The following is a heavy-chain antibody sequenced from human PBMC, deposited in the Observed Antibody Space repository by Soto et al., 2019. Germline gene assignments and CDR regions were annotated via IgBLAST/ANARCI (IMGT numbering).Heavy chain of an antibody. CDR1: GGSISSSSYY. J-gene: IGHJ4*02. Sequence: QLQLQESGPGLVKPSGTLSLTCTVSGGSISSSSYYWGWIRQAPGKWLEWIGSVYYSGSTNYNPYPKRRVTISSDPSNNQFSLKLSAVYPADTTVSYCARRGSRSSYGYWVQGPMDTVSS. CDR3: ARRGSRSSYGY. D-gene: IGHD6-13*01. CDR2: VYYSGST. V-gene: IGHV4-39*01.